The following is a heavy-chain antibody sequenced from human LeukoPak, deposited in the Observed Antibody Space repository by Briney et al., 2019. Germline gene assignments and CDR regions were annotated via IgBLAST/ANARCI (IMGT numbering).Heavy chain of an antibody. V-gene: IGHV3-21*01. CDR3: ARDLEKYQLLRSDY. CDR1: GFTFSSYS. Sequence: PGGSLRLSCAASGFTFSSYSMNWVRQAPGKGLEWVSSISSSSSYIYYADSVRGRFTISRDNAKNSLYLQMNSLRAEDTAVYYCARDLEKYQLLRSDYWGQGTLVTVSS. CDR2: ISSSSSYI. J-gene: IGHJ4*02. D-gene: IGHD2-2*01.